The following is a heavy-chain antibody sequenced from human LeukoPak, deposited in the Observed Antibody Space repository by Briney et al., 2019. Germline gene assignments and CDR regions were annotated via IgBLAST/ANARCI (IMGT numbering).Heavy chain of an antibody. D-gene: IGHD2-2*01. CDR2: ISGSGGST. V-gene: IGHV3-23*01. CDR3: AKVYCSSTSCYLFDYFDY. CDR1: GFTFSSYA. J-gene: IGHJ4*02. Sequence: GGSLRLSCAASGFTFSSYAMSWVRQAPGKGLEWVSAISGSGGSTYYADSVKGRFTISRDNSKNTLYLQMNSLRAEDTAVYYCAKVYCSSTSCYLFDYFDYWGQGTLVTVSS.